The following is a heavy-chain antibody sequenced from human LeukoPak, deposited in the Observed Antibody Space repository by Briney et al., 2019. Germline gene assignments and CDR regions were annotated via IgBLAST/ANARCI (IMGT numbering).Heavy chain of an antibody. CDR3: ARGAAMGDY. V-gene: IGHV1-46*01. CDR2: INPSGGST. Sequence: GASVKASCKASGYTFTSYYMHWLRQAAGQGLECMGIINPSGGSTSYAQKFQGRVTMTRDPSTSTVYMELSSLRSEDTAVYYCARGAAMGDYWGQGTLVTVSS. D-gene: IGHD5-18*01. CDR1: GYTFTSYY. J-gene: IGHJ4*02.